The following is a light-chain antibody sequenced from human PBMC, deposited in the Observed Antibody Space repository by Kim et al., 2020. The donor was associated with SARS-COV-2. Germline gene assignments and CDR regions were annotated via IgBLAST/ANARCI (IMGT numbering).Light chain of an antibody. CDR1: TGPVTSSHF. CDR2: DTT. J-gene: IGLJ3*02. V-gene: IGLV7-46*01. Sequence: QAVVTQEPSLTVSPGETVTLTCSPSTGPVTSSHFPYWFQQRPGQAPRTLISDTTNTHSWTPARFSGSLLGDKAALTLSGAQPEDEADYYCLLSYSGVWVFGGGTQLPS. CDR3: LLSYSGVWV.